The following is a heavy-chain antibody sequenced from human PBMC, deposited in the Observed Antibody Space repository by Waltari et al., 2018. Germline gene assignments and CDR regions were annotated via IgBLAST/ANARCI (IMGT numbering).Heavy chain of an antibody. CDR3: LNYDFDS. J-gene: IGHJ4*02. CDR2: INNDGSIV. Sequence: DVQVVESGGGLVRPGGSLRLSCIGSGFNFSNYFIHWVRQAPGEGPVWVERINNDGSIVNNADSVKGRFSISRDNAKSTVYLQMNNLRGEDTALYHCLNYDFDSWGQGTLVTVSS. V-gene: IGHV3-74*01. CDR1: GFNFSNYF. D-gene: IGHD1-7*01.